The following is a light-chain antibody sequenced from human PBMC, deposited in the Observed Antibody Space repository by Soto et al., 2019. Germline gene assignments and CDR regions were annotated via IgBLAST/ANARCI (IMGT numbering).Light chain of an antibody. CDR3: AAWDDSLNGYV. CDR1: SSNIGKYY. J-gene: IGLJ1*01. V-gene: IGLV1-51*02. CDR2: END. Sequence: QSALTQPPSVSAAPGQKVTMSCSGSSSNIGKYYVSWHQQLPGTAPKLLIYENDKRPSGIPDRFSGSKSGTSASLAISGLQSEDEADYYCAAWDDSLNGYVFGTGTKVTV.